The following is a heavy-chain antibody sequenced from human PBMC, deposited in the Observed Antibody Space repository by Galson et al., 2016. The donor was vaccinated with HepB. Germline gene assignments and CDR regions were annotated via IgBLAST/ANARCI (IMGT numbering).Heavy chain of an antibody. CDR3: AGGHYGSGSVYLVYD. CDR1: GYSFTSYW. V-gene: IGHV5-10-1*01. CDR2: IDPSDSYT. D-gene: IGHD3-10*01. J-gene: IGHJ4*02. Sequence: QSGAEVKKPGESLRISCKGSGYSFTSYWISWVRQMPGKGLEWMGRIDPSDSYTNYSPSFQGHVTTSADKSISTAYLQWSSLKASDTAMYYCAGGHYGSGSVYLVYDWGQGALVTVSS.